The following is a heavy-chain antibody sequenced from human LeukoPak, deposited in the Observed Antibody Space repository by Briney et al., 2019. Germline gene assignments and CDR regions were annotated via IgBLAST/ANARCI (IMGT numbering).Heavy chain of an antibody. CDR3: ARGGLGMTTVTKFDY. V-gene: IGHV1-69*10. Sequence: ASVKVSCKASGGTFTIYTISWVRQAPGQGREWMGQIIPILGIANYAQKFQGRVTITAHKSTSTAYMELSSLRSEDTAVYYCARGGLGMTTVTKFDYGGQGTLVTVS. CDR1: GGTFTIYT. D-gene: IGHD4-17*01. J-gene: IGHJ4*02. CDR2: IIPILGIA.